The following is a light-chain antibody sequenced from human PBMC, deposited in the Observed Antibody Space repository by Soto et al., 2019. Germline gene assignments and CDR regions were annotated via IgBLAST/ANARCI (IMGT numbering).Light chain of an antibody. CDR3: QQYDDSPWP. CDR1: QSVGSSY. Sequence: IVWWPSVRTVSLTTRERATLSFRASQSVGSSYLPWYQQKPGQAPRLLIYGTSSRATGIPDRCSGSGSGTDFTLTISRLEPEDFAVYFCQQYDDSPWPFGQGT. V-gene: IGKV3-20*01. J-gene: IGKJ1*01. CDR2: GTS.